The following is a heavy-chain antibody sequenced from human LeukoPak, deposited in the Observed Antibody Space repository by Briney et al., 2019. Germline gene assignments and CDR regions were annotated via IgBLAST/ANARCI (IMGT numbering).Heavy chain of an antibody. CDR2: FDAEHGKT. CDR3: ARDFGRGDSGSYYHSSYY. Sequence: GASVKVSCKVSGYTLTDSAIHWVRQAPGKGLEWMGGFDAEHGKTIYAQKFQGRITLTEDSSTDTAYMELSSLRSEDTAVYYCARDFGRGDSGSYYHSSYYWGQGTLVTVSS. D-gene: IGHD1-26*01. J-gene: IGHJ4*02. CDR1: GYTLTDSA. V-gene: IGHV1-24*01.